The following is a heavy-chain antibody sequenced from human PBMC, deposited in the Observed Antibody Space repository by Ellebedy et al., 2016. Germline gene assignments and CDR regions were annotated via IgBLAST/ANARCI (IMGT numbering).Heavy chain of an antibody. CDR2: ISAYNGNT. CDR1: GYTFTSYG. V-gene: IGHV1-18*04. CDR3: ARDPHIAARPHDWFDP. D-gene: IGHD6-6*01. J-gene: IGHJ5*02. Sequence: ASVKVSCKASGYTFTSYGISWVRQAPGQGLEWMGWISAYNGNTNYAQKLQGRVTMTTDTSTSTAYMELRSLRSDDTAVYYCARDPHIAARPHDWFDPWGQGTLVTVSS.